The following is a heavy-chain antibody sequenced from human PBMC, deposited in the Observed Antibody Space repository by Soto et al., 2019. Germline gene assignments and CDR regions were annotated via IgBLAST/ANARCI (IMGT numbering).Heavy chain of an antibody. CDR1: GGSISSGGYS. J-gene: IGHJ5*02. V-gene: IGHV4-30-2*01. D-gene: IGHD6-19*01. CDR2: IYHSGST. CDR3: ARQFKQWAINPFWFDP. Sequence: PSETLSLTCAVSGGSISSGGYSWSWIRQPPGKGLEWIGYIYHSGSTYYNPSLKSRVTISVDRSKNQVSLKLSSVTAADTAMYYCARQFKQWAINPFWFDPWGQGTLVTVSS.